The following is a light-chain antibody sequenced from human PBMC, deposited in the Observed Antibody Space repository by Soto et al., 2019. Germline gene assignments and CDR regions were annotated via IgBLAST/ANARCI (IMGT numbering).Light chain of an antibody. CDR2: EVS. V-gene: IGLV2-8*01. Sequence: QSALTQTPSASGSPGQSVTISCTGTSSDVGGYNYVSWYQQHPGKAPKFMIYEVSKRPSGVPDRFSGSKSGNTASLTVSGLQAEDEADYYCSSYAGSNNLVFGGGTKLIVL. CDR1: SSDVGGYNY. J-gene: IGLJ3*02. CDR3: SSYAGSNNLV.